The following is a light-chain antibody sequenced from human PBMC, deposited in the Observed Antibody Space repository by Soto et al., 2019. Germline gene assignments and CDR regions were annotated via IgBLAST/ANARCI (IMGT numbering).Light chain of an antibody. CDR1: LGISRY. CDR2: AAS. Sequence: AIRMTQSPSSFSASTGDRVTITCRASLGISRYLAWYQQKPGKAPKLLIYAASTLQRGVPSRFSGSGSGTDFTLPISCLQSEDFSTYSCQQYSSYPFTFGPGTKVDIK. V-gene: IGKV1-8*01. CDR3: QQYSSYPFT. J-gene: IGKJ3*01.